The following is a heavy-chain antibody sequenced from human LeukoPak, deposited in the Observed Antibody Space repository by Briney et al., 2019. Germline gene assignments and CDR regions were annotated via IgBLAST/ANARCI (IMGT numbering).Heavy chain of an antibody. Sequence: SVKVSCKASGGTFSSYAISWVRQAPGQGLEWMGGIIPIFGTANYAQKFQGRVTITADKSTSTAYMELSSLRSEDTAVYYCARCGKDGDYVQNWGQGTLVTVSS. CDR3: ARCGKDGDYVQN. V-gene: IGHV1-69*06. CDR2: IIPIFGTA. J-gene: IGHJ4*02. D-gene: IGHD4-17*01. CDR1: GGTFSSYA.